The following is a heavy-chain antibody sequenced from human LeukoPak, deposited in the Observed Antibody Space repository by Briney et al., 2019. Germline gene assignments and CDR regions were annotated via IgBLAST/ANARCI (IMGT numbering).Heavy chain of an antibody. V-gene: IGHV4-39*07. CDR2: IYYSGST. Sequence: PSETLSLTCTVSGGSISSSSYYWGWIRQPPGKGLEWIGSIYYSGSTYYNPSLKSRVTISVDTSKNQFSLKLSSVTAADTAVYYCARVLQWELPDYWGQGTLVTVSS. J-gene: IGHJ4*02. D-gene: IGHD1-26*01. CDR1: GGSISSSSYY. CDR3: ARVLQWELPDY.